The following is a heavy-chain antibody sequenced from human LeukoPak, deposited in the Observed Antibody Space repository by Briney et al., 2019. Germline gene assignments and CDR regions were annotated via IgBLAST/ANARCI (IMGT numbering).Heavy chain of an antibody. V-gene: IGHV3-30-3*01. CDR1: GFTFSSYA. Sequence: PGRSLRLSCAASGFTFSSYAMHWVRQAPGKGLEWVAVISYDGSNKYYADSVKGRLTISRDNSKNTLYLQMNSLRAEDTAVYYCARDQSTYYYYYGMDVWGQGTAVTVSS. CDR2: ISYDGSNK. J-gene: IGHJ6*02. CDR3: ARDQSTYYYYYGMDV. D-gene: IGHD2-2*01.